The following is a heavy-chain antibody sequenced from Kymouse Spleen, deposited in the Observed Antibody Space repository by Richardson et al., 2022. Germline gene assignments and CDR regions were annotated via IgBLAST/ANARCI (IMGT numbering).Heavy chain of an antibody. V-gene: IGHV3-9*01. J-gene: IGHJ6*02. Sequence: EVQLVESGGGLVQPGRSLRLSCAASGFTFDDYAMHWVRQAPGKGLEWVSGISWNSGSIGYADSVKGRFTISRDNAKNSLYLQMNSLRAEDTALYYCAKDISNGDRDYYYYYGMDVWGQGTTVTVSS. CDR2: ISWNSGSI. CDR3: AKDISNGDRDYYYYYGMDV. CDR1: GFTFDDYA. D-gene: IGHD4-11,IGHD3-10*01,IGHD4-11*01.